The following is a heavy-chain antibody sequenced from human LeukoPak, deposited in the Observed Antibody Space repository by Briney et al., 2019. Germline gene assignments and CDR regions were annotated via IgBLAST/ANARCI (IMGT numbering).Heavy chain of an antibody. CDR1: GYTFTGYY. Sequence: ASVKVSCKASGYTFTGYYMHWVRQAPGQGLEWMGWINPNSGGTNYAQKFQGWVTMTRDTSISTAYMELSRLRSDDTAVYYCAVGLDCSGGSCYGEIDYWGQGTLVTVSS. CDR2: INPNSGGT. J-gene: IGHJ4*02. CDR3: AVGLDCSGGSCYGEIDY. D-gene: IGHD2-15*01. V-gene: IGHV1-2*04.